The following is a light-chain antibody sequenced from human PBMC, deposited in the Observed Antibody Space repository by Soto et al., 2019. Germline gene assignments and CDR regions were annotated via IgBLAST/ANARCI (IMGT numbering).Light chain of an antibody. Sequence: DIQMTQSPPSLSASVGDTVSITCRASQTVSIFLNWYQQKLGQAQTXLIHRASTLQSGVPSRFAGSGDGTELTITINDVQADDFATYDCQQSYTAPLSFGQGTRLEIK. CDR1: QTVSIF. CDR3: QQSYTAPLS. J-gene: IGKJ5*01. CDR2: RAS. V-gene: IGKV1-39*01.